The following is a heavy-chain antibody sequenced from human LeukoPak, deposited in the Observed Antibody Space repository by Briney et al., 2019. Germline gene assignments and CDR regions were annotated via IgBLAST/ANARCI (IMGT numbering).Heavy chain of an antibody. V-gene: IGHV1-2*02. CDR1: GYPFIGYF. J-gene: IGHJ4*02. CDR3: ARDLRQRGDYFDF. CDR2: LNPDSGGT. D-gene: IGHD3-10*01. Sequence: ASVKVSCKASGYPFIGYFIHWVRQAPGQGLEWMGWLNPDSGGTSYPQRFQGRVTMTRDTAINTAYMELTSLRSDNTAVYYCARDLRQRGDYFDFWGQGTLVTVSS.